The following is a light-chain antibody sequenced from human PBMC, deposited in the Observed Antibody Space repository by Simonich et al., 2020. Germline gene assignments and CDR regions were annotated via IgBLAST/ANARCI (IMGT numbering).Light chain of an antibody. Sequence: DIVMTQSPDSLAVSLGERATINCKSSQSVLYSSNNKNYFAWYQQKPGQPPKLLIYGASTRESGVPDRFSGSGSGTDFTLTISSLQAEDVAVYYCQQYYSTPLTFGGGTKVEIK. J-gene: IGKJ4*01. CDR3: QQYYSTPLT. CDR2: GAS. V-gene: IGKV4-1*01. CDR1: QSVLYSSNNKNY.